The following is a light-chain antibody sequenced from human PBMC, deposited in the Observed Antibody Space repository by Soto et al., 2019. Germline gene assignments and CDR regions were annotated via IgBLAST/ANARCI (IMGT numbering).Light chain of an antibody. CDR1: SSNIGAGYD. CDR2: GNS. CDR3: QSYDSSLSGGV. Sequence: QSVLTQPPSVSGAPGQRVTISCTESSSNIGAGYDVHWYQQLPGTAPKLLTYGNSNRPSGVPDRFSGSKSGTSASLAITGLQAEDEADYYCQSYDSSLSGGVFGGGTQLTVL. J-gene: IGLJ3*02. V-gene: IGLV1-40*01.